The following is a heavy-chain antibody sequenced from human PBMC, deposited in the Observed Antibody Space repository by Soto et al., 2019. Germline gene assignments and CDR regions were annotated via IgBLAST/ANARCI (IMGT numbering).Heavy chain of an antibody. Sequence: ASVKVSCKASGYTFTSYDINWVRQATGQGLEWMGWMNPNSGNTGYAQKFQGRVTMTRNTSISTACMELSSLRSEDTAVYYCARGRGGYDILTGYSLPPSYWYFDLWGRGTLVTVSS. V-gene: IGHV1-8*01. CDR3: ARGRGGYDILTGYSLPPSYWYFDL. J-gene: IGHJ2*01. D-gene: IGHD3-9*01. CDR1: GYTFTSYD. CDR2: MNPNSGNT.